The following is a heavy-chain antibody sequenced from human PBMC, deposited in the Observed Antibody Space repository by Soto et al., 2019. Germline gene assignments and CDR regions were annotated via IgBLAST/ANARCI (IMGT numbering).Heavy chain of an antibody. CDR2: IFYSGST. V-gene: IGHV4-39*01. CDR1: GGSISSSSFY. CDR3: ARLEGHAGTFHH. D-gene: IGHD1-1*01. J-gene: IGHJ1*01. Sequence: SETLSLTCTVSGGSISSSSFYWDWIRQPPGKGLEWIGSIFYSGSTYYNPSLKSRVTISFDTSKNQFSLKLSSVTAADTALYYCARLEGHAGTFHHWGQGTLVTVSS.